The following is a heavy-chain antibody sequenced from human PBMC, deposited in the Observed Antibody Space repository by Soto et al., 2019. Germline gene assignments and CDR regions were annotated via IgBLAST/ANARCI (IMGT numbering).Heavy chain of an antibody. Sequence: SLRLSCAASGFTFSSYGMHWVRQAPGKGLEWVAVISYDGSNKYYADSVKGRFTISRDNSKNTLYLQMNSLRAEDTAVYYCAKETYYYDSSGYYHNWFDPWG. CDR3: AKETYYYDSSGYYHNWFDP. V-gene: IGHV3-30*18. CDR1: GFTFSSYG. CDR2: ISYDGSNK. J-gene: IGHJ5*02. D-gene: IGHD3-22*01.